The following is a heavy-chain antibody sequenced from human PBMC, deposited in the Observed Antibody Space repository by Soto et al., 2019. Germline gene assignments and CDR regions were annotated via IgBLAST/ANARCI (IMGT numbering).Heavy chain of an antibody. J-gene: IGHJ4*02. Sequence: EVQLVESGGGLVQPGGSLRLSCAASGFSVNSNYMNWVRQAPGKGLEWVSAIYSGGNTYYADSVKGRFTISRHNSENTLYLQMNSLRTEDTAVYFCARARGMGELPYWGQGTLVTVSS. CDR2: IYSGGNT. CDR3: ARARGMGELPY. D-gene: IGHD3-16*01. CDR1: GFSVNSNY. V-gene: IGHV3-53*04.